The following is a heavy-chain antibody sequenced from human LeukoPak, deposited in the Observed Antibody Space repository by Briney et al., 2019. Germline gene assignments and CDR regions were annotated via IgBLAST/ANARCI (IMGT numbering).Heavy chain of an antibody. CDR2: IRYYGSDK. V-gene: IGHV3-30*02. J-gene: IGHJ5*02. Sequence: GGSLRLSCAASGFTFSSYGMHWVRQSPGKGREWVSFIRYYGSDKYYADSVRGLFTISRDNAKNSLSLKMTSLRAEDTAVYYCARLPGTARYSSSWDKRNWFDPWGQGTLVTVSS. D-gene: IGHD6-13*01. CDR1: GFTFSSYG. CDR3: ARLPGTARYSSSWDKRNWFDP.